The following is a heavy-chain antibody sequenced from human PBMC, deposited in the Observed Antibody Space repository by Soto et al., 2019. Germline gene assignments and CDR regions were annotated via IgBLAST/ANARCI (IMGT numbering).Heavy chain of an antibody. V-gene: IGHV4-4*07. D-gene: IGHD1-7*01. CDR2: LNTYGNT. Sequence: PSETSLTCTVSGGSISSYRWSWIRQPAGKGLEWIGRLNTYGNTHYNPSLKSRVTVSVDTSRNQFFLTLRSVTAADSAVYHCGRESGETWDYEASWGQGTMVTVSS. CDR3: GRESGETWDYEAS. CDR1: GGSISSYR. J-gene: IGHJ4*03.